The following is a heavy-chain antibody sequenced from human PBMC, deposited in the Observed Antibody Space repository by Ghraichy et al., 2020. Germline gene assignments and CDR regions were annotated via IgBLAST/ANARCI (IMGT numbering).Heavy chain of an antibody. CDR1: GGSISSSSYY. CDR3: ARAITYYDILTGSIPGRYFDY. J-gene: IGHJ4*02. Sequence: SETLSLTCTVSGGSISSSSYYWGWIRQPPGKGLEWIGSIYYSGSTYYNPSLKSRVTISVDTYKNQFSLKLSSVTAADTAVYYCARAITYYDILTGSIPGRYFDYWRQGTLDTVSS. CDR2: IYYSGST. D-gene: IGHD3-9*01. V-gene: IGHV4-39*01.